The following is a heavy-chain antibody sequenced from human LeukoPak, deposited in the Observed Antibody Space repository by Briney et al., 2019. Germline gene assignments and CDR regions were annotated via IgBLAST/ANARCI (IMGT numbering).Heavy chain of an antibody. V-gene: IGHV1-18*01. CDR2: ISAYNGNT. Sequence: GASVKVSCKASGYTFTSYGISWVRQAPGQGLEWMGWISAYNGNTNYAQKLQGRVTMTTDTSTSTAYMELRSLRSDDTAVYYCASGRGTVLRYFDWLNWFDLWGQGTLVTVSS. D-gene: IGHD3-9*01. CDR1: GYTFTSYG. J-gene: IGHJ5*02. CDR3: ASGRGTVLRYFDWLNWFDL.